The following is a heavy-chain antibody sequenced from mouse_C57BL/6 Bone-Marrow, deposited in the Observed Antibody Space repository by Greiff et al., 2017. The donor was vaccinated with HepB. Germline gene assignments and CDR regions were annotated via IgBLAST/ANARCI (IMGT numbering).Heavy chain of an antibody. CDR3: ARPLRFFDV. D-gene: IGHD2-10*01. J-gene: IGHJ1*03. CDR2: ISSGGSYT. Sequence: EVNVVESGGDLVKPGGSLKLSCAASGFTFSSYGMSWVRQTPDKRLEWVATISSGGSYTYYPDSVKGRFTISRDNAKNTLYLQMSSLKSEDTAMYYCARPLRFFDVWGTGTTVTVSS. CDR1: GFTFSSYG. V-gene: IGHV5-6*01.